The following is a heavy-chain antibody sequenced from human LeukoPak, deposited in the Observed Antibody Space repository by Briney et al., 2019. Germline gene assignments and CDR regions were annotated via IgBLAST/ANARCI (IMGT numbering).Heavy chain of an antibody. Sequence: SESLSLTCIVSGGSISSYYWSWIRQPPGKGLEWIGYIYYSGSTNYSPSLKSRVSISVDTSKNQFSLKLRFVTAADTAVYYCASLSGVVPAARFDYWGQGALVTVSS. V-gene: IGHV4-59*01. CDR3: ASLSGVVPAARFDY. CDR1: GGSISSYY. CDR2: IYYSGST. J-gene: IGHJ4*02. D-gene: IGHD2-2*01.